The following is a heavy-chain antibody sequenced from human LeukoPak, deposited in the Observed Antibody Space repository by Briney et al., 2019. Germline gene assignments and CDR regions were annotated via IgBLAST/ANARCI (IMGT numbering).Heavy chain of an antibody. D-gene: IGHD6-13*01. CDR2: IYYSGNT. V-gene: IGHV4-39*01. J-gene: IGHJ6*02. CDR1: GGSITSSSSY. CDR3: ARLRIAPAVSADYYYYGMDV. Sequence: SETLSLTCTVSGGSITSSSSYWGWIRQPPGKGLEWIGNIYYSGNTYYNPSLKSRLTISVDTSKNQFSLKLSSVTAADTAVYYCARLRIAPAVSADYYYYGMDVWGQGTTVTVSS.